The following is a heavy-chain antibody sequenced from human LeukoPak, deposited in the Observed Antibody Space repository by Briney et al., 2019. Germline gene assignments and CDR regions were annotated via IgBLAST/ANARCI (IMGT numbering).Heavy chain of an antibody. J-gene: IGHJ4*02. CDR1: GFTFSSYW. V-gene: IGHV3-74*01. D-gene: IGHD6-6*01. CDR2: IYADGSRT. CDR3: ARDRQQLGPIDY. Sequence: PGGSLRLSCAASGFTFSSYWMHWVRQAPGKGLVWVSRIYADGSRTTYADSVKGRFTIPRDNAKNTLYLQMDSLRAEDTAVYYCARDRQQLGPIDYWGQGTLVTVSS.